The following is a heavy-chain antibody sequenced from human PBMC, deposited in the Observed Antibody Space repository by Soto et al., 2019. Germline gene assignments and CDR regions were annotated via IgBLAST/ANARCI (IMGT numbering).Heavy chain of an antibody. J-gene: IGHJ4*02. Sequence: SETLSLTGAVSGGSFRGYFWSWIRQSPAKGLEWIGEINDSGNTYYNPSFKSRLTISVDTSTSQISLRLTSVTAADSAVYYCQGGDFWGQGTRVTVSS. CDR3: QGGDF. CDR2: INDSGNT. CDR1: GGSFRGYF. V-gene: IGHV4-34*01. D-gene: IGHD3-16*01.